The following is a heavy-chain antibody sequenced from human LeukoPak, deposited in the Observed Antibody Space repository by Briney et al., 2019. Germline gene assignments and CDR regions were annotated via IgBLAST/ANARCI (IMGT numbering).Heavy chain of an antibody. J-gene: IGHJ4*02. Sequence: GGSLRLSCAASGFTFSNYAMHWVRQAPGKGLEWMTGISYDGSKKYSADSVTGRFTISRDNAKNSLYLQMNSLRAEDTAVYYCARDRDWYSFDSWGQGTLVTVSS. V-gene: IGHV3-30-3*01. CDR1: GFTFSNYA. D-gene: IGHD6-19*01. CDR3: ARDRDWYSFDS. CDR2: ISYDGSKK.